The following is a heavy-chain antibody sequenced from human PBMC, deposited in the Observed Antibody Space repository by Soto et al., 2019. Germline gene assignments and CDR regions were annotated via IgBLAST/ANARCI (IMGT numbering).Heavy chain of an antibody. V-gene: IGHV4-39*01. J-gene: IGHJ5*02. D-gene: IGHD2-8*01. CDR1: GDSITSNSYF. Sequence: SETLSLTCTVSGDSITSNSYFWAWIRQPPGKGLEWIGSIYYSGTTYYNPSLKSRVTISVDRSKNQFSLKLSSVTAADTAVYYCARNGDCTRPGCIVGWFDPWGPGTLVTVSS. CDR2: IYYSGTT. CDR3: ARNGDCTRPGCIVGWFDP.